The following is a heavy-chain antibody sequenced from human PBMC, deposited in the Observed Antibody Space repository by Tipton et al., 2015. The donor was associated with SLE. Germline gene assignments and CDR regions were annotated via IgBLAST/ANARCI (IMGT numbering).Heavy chain of an antibody. CDR3: ARGVMGATKGYFDY. V-gene: IGHV3-21*04. J-gene: IGHJ4*02. CDR2: ISSGSNYI. Sequence: SLRLSCAASGFTFSSYNMNWVRQAPGKGLEWVSSISSGSNYISYADSLKGRFTISRDDAKNSVFLQMNSLRAEDTAVYHCARGVMGATKGYFDYWGQGTLVTVSS. CDR1: GFTFSSYN. D-gene: IGHD1-26*01.